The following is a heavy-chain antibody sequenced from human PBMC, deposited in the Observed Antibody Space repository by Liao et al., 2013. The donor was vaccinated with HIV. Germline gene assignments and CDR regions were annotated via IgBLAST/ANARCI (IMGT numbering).Heavy chain of an antibody. V-gene: IGHV4-39*07. CDR3: ARDSNFNWGSGVPFDY. D-gene: IGHD7-27*01. CDR2: IYYSGST. J-gene: IGHJ4*02. CDR1: GGSISSYF. Sequence: QVQLQESGPGLVKPSETLSLTCTVSGGSISSYFWGWIRQPPGKGLEWIGSIYYSGSTYYNPSLRSRVTISVDTSKHQFSLRLSSVTAADTAVYYCARDSNFNWGSGVPFDYWGQGTLVTVSS.